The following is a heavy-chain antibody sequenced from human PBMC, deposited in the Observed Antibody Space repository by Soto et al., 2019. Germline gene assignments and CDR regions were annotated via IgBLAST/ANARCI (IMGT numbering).Heavy chain of an antibody. J-gene: IGHJ6*02. D-gene: IGHD2-2*01. V-gene: IGHV4-39*01. CDR2: IDSSGST. Sequence: QLQLQESGPGLVKPSETLALTCTVSSDSVSSRSYTWGWIRQPPGKGPEWIGSIDSSGSTYSSPSLNSRVTVSVDTSKNQFALKVTSVTDADTAVCYCARLYGYCIRNSCHGHYAMDVWGQGTTVTVSS. CDR3: ARLYGYCIRNSCHGHYAMDV. CDR1: SDSVSSRSYT.